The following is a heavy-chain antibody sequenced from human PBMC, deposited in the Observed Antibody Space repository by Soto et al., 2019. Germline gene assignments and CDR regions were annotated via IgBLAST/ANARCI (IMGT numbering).Heavy chain of an antibody. Sequence: SETLSLTCAASGGSISSSNWWSWVRQPPGKGLEWIGEIYHSGSTNYNPSLKSRVTISVDKSKNQFSLKLSSVTAADTAVHYCARGAAGTPIGAFDIWGQGTMVTVSS. CDR3: ARGAAGTPIGAFDI. CDR1: GGSISSSNW. D-gene: IGHD6-13*01. V-gene: IGHV4-4*02. J-gene: IGHJ3*02. CDR2: IYHSGST.